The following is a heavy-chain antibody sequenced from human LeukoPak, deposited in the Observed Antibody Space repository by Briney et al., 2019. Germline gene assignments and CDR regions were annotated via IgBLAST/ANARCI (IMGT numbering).Heavy chain of an antibody. CDR1: GGSVSSGSYY. Sequence: PSETLSLTCTVSGGSVSSGSYYWSWSRRPAGKGLEWIGRMYISGSTNYNPSLKSRVTIYIDTTKNKLSLHLSSVTAADTAVYYCVRVRSYYGSVTGKSYYFDYWGQGTLVTVSS. CDR2: MYISGST. D-gene: IGHD3-10*01. CDR3: VRVRSYYGSVTGKSYYFDY. V-gene: IGHV4-61*10. J-gene: IGHJ4*02.